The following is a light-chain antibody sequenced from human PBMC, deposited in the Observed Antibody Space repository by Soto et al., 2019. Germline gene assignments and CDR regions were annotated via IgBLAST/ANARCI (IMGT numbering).Light chain of an antibody. V-gene: IGKV1-5*03. Sequence: IQMTQSPSTLSASVGDRVTITCRASQSIGSWLAWYQQKAGKAPKILIYQASSLESGVPSRFRGSGSGTEFILTISSLKPDDFETYYCQQYNSYSLTFGPGTKVDIK. J-gene: IGKJ3*01. CDR2: QAS. CDR3: QQYNSYSLT. CDR1: QSIGSW.